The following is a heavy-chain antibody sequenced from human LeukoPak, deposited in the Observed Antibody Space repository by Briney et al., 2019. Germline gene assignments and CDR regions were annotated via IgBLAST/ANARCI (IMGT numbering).Heavy chain of an antibody. J-gene: IGHJ5*02. CDR2: ISWNSGSI. Sequence: PGGSLRLSCAASGFTFDDYAMHWVRQAPGKGLEWVSGISWNSGSIGYADPVKGRFTISRDNAKNSLYLQMNSLRAEDTALYYCAKASSPRRSSGNWFDPWGQGTLVTVSS. D-gene: IGHD3-22*01. CDR1: GFTFDDYA. CDR3: AKASSPRRSSGNWFDP. V-gene: IGHV3-9*01.